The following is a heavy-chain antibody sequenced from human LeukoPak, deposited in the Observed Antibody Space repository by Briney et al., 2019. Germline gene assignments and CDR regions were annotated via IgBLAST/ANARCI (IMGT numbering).Heavy chain of an antibody. J-gene: IGHJ4*02. V-gene: IGHV4-30-4*02. CDR2: IYYSGST. CDR3: ARVGAKGVLRYFDWLSTGYYFDY. CDR1: GGSISRGDYY. D-gene: IGHD3-9*01. Sequence: SETLSLTCTVSGGSISRGDYYWSWIRQPPGKGLEWIGYIYYSGSTYHNPSLKSRVTISVDTSNNQFSLKLSSVTAADTAVYYCARVGAKGVLRYFDWLSTGYYFDYWGQGTLVTVSS.